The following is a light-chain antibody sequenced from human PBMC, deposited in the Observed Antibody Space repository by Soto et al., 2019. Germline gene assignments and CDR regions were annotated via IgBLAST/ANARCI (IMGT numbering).Light chain of an antibody. V-gene: IGKV1-33*01. Sequence: DIPMTQSPSSLSASVGDRVTITCQASQDITKYLNWYQQKPGKAPNLLIYDVSKLQTGVPSRFSGGRSGTDFTLTINVLQPEDVATYYCQQYDKLPLTFGPGTKLEIK. J-gene: IGKJ2*01. CDR2: DVS. CDR3: QQYDKLPLT. CDR1: QDITKY.